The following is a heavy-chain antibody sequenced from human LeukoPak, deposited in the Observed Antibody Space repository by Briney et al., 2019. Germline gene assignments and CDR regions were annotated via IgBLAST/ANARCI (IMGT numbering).Heavy chain of an antibody. CDR3: ARDQNYYDSSGYDWFDP. CDR1: GYTFTSYA. Sequence: ASVNVSCKASGYTFTSYAMHWVRQAPGQRLEWMGWINAGNGNTKYSQKFQGRVTITRDTSAGTAYMELSSLRSEDTAVYYCARDQNYYDSSGYDWFDPWGQGTLVTVSS. D-gene: IGHD3-22*01. CDR2: INAGNGNT. V-gene: IGHV1-3*01. J-gene: IGHJ5*02.